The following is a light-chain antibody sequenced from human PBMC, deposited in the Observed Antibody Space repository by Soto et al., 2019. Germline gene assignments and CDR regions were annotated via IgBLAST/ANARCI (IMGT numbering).Light chain of an antibody. Sequence: EIVKTQFPATLSKSPGESATFSCRASQSISTKLAWYQQRPGQAPRLLMYGASTGATGIPARFRGSGSGTEFTLTISSLQSEDFAVYYCQQYSSWVWTFGQGTKVEMK. J-gene: IGKJ1*01. CDR2: GAS. V-gene: IGKV3-15*01. CDR3: QQYSSWVWT. CDR1: QSISTK.